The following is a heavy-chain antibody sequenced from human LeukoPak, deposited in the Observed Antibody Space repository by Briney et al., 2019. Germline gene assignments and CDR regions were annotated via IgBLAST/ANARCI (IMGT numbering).Heavy chain of an antibody. Sequence: GGSLRLSCAASGFTFSSYGMSWARQAPGKGLEWVSAISGSGGSTYYADSVKGRFTISRDNSKNTLYLQMNSLRAEDTAVYYCAKHRTTVTTYFDYWGQGTLVTVSS. J-gene: IGHJ4*02. V-gene: IGHV3-23*01. CDR3: AKHRTTVTTYFDY. CDR2: ISGSGGST. CDR1: GFTFSSYG. D-gene: IGHD4-17*01.